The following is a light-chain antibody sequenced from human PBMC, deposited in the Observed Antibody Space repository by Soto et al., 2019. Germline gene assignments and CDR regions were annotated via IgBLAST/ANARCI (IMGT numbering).Light chain of an antibody. J-gene: IGLJ1*01. CDR2: DVR. CDR3: NSYTSSSTYV. V-gene: IGLV2-14*01. CDR1: SSDVGGYNY. Sequence: QSVLTQPASVSGSPGQSITISCTGTSSDVGGYNYVSWFQQHPGKAPKLMIYDVRNRPSGISNRFSGSKSGNTASLTISGLQAEDEADYYCNSYTSSSTYVFGTGTKVTV.